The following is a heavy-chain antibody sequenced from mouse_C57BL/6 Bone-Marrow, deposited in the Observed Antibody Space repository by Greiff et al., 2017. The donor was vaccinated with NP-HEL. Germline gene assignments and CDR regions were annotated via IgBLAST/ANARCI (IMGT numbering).Heavy chain of an antibody. D-gene: IGHD1-1*01. CDR2: IDPANGNT. CDR1: GFNIKNTY. J-gene: IGHJ2*01. Sequence: VQLQQPGAELVKPGASVKLSCTASGFNIKNTYMHWVKQRPEQGLEWIGRIDPANGNTKSAPKFQGKATITADTSSNTAYLQLSSLTSEDTAIYYCARPTVVPYYFDYWGQGTTLTVSS. V-gene: IGHV14-3*01. CDR3: ARPTVVPYYFDY.